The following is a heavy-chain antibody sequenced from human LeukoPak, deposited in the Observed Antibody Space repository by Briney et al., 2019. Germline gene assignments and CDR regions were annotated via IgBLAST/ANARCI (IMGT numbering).Heavy chain of an antibody. CDR1: GGSISSGGYY. D-gene: IGHD2-2*01. V-gene: IGHV4-31*03. J-gene: IGHJ6*02. CDR3: ARGDIVVVPAATTVHYYYYYGMDV. CDR2: IYYSGST. Sequence: KASETLSLTCTVSGGSISSGGYYWSWIRQHAGKGLEWIGYIYYSGSTYYNPSLKSRVTISVDTSKNQFSLKLSSVTAADTAVYYCARGDIVVVPAATTVHYYYYYGMDVWGQGTTVTVSS.